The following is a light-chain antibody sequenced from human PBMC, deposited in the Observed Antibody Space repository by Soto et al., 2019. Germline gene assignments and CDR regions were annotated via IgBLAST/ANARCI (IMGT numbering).Light chain of an antibody. V-gene: IGLV1-51*01. CDR1: SSNVGHES. Sequence: QSVLTQPPSGSAAPGQTVTISCSGSSSNVGHESVSWYQSLPGTAPKLLIYDNYKRPSGIPDRFSGSKSGTSATLGITGLQTGDEADYYCGTWDSTLNVWVFGGGTKLTVL. CDR3: GTWDSTLNVWV. J-gene: IGLJ3*02. CDR2: DNY.